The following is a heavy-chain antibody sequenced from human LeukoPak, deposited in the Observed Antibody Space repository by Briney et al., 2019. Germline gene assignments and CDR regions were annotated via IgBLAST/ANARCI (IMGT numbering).Heavy chain of an antibody. D-gene: IGHD7-27*01. CDR3: ARLGMDLWYFDL. V-gene: IGHV4-39*07. CDR2: IYYSGRT. CDR1: GASMSSSDDY. J-gene: IGHJ2*01. Sequence: KSSETQSLTCTVSGASMSSSDDYWVWIRQPPGKGLEWIGSIYYSGRTYYNPSLKSRVTISGDTSKNQFSLNLSSVTAADTAVYYCARLGMDLWYFDLWGRGTLVTVSS.